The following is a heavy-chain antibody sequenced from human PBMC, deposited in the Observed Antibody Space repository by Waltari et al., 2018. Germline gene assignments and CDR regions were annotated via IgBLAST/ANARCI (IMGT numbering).Heavy chain of an antibody. CDR1: GVRFDDYA. CDR2: ISGNSGSI. V-gene: IGHV3-43*02. D-gene: IGHD3-16*01. CDR3: ARDMAGGGGTSGWIDF. J-gene: IGHJ4*02. Sequence: EMRLVESGGAVTQPGRSLRLSCVASGVRFDDYAMHWVRKVPGEGMEGVGLISGNSGSIFYSDSLKSRVTISRDNSRNSLHLHINNLRSEDTALYFCARDMAGGGGTSGWIDFWGQGTLVTVSA.